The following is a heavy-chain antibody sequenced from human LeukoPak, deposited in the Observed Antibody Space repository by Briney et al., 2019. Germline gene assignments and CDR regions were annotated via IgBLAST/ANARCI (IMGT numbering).Heavy chain of an antibody. J-gene: IGHJ6*02. V-gene: IGHV1-69*04. CDR3: AREWAYYGSGTYYYYGMDV. CDR1: GGTFSSYA. D-gene: IGHD3-10*01. CDR2: IIPVLGIA. Sequence: SVKVSCKASGGTFSSYAISWVRQAPGQGVEWMGRIIPVLGIANYAQKFQGRVTITADKSTSTAYMELSSLRSEDTAVYYCAREWAYYGSGTYYYYGMDVWGQGTTVTVSS.